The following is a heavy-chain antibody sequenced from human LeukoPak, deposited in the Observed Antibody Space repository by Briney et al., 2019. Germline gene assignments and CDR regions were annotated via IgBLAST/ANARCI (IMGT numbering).Heavy chain of an antibody. CDR3: ARDGDDYGDTNWFDP. CDR1: GGSISSSNW. V-gene: IGHV4-4*02. CDR2: IYHSGST. Sequence: SGTLSLTCAVSGGSISSSNWWSWVRPPPGKGLEWIGEIYHSGSTNYNPSLTSRVTISVDKSKNQFSLKLSSVTAADTAVYYCARDGDDYGDTNWFDPWGQGTLVTVSS. J-gene: IGHJ5*02. D-gene: IGHD4-17*01.